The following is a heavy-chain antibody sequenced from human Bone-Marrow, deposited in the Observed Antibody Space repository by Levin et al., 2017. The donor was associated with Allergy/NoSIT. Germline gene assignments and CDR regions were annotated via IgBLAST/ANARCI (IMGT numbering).Heavy chain of an antibody. V-gene: IGHV1-8*01. CDR3: VRDLEGSTSGYGY. D-gene: IGHD3-10*01. J-gene: IGHJ4*02. Sequence: ASVKVSCKASGYSFARYDINWLRQAPGQGLEWMGYMNPNSGNTGYALKFQGRVAMTRDTSISTAYMEMSRLTTDDTAVYYCVRDLEGSTSGYGYWGQGTLVTVSS. CDR2: MNPNSGNT. CDR1: GYSFARYD.